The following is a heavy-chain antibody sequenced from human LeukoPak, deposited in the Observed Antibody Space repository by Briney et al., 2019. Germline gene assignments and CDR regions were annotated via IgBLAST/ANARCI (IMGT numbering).Heavy chain of an antibody. D-gene: IGHD2-2*02. Sequence: ASVKVSCKASGYTFTSYGISWVRQAPGQGLEWMGWINPNSGGTNYAQKFQGRVTMTRDTSIGTAYLELSRLRSDDTAVYYCAREFGYCSSTSCYNRGMDWFDPWGQGTLVTVSS. V-gene: IGHV1-2*02. CDR3: AREFGYCSSTSCYNRGMDWFDP. CDR1: GYTFTSYG. CDR2: INPNSGGT. J-gene: IGHJ5*02.